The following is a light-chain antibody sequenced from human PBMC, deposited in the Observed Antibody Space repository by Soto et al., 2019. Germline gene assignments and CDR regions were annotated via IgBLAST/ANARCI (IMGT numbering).Light chain of an antibody. J-gene: IGKJ5*01. V-gene: IGKV3-15*01. CDR3: QQDYNWS. CDR2: AAS. Sequence: EMVMTQSPDTLSVSPAEGATLSCRASQSVASNLAWYQQKPGQAPRLLIYAASTRATGIPARFSGSGSGTEFTLTISSLQSEDFAVYYAQQDYNWSCGQGTRR. CDR1: QSVASN.